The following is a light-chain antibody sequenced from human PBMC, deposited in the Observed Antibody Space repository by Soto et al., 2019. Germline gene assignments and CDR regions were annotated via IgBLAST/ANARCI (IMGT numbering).Light chain of an antibody. CDR2: KVP. V-gene: IGKV1-5*03. CDR3: RHYKFFPWT. CDR1: QSIDTW. J-gene: IGKJ1*01. Sequence: DIQMTQSPSTLSASVGDRVTITCRASQSIDTWLAWYQQKPGGVPKVLIYKVPNLQRGVPSRFSGSGSGTEFTPTISGLQPDDFATYYCRHYKFFPWTFGQGTRVEIK.